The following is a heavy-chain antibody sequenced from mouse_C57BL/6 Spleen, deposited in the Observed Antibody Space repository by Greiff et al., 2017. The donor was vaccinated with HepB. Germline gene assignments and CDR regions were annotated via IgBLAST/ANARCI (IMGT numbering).Heavy chain of an antibody. CDR3: AREGFITTVVATSYWYFDV. Sequence: VQLQQSGAELVRPGASVKLSCKASGYTFTDYYINWVKQRPGQGLEWIARIYPGSGNTYYNEKFKGKATLTAEKSSSTAYMQLSSLTSEDSAVYFCAREGFITTVVATSYWYFDVWGTGTTVTVSS. D-gene: IGHD1-1*01. CDR2: IYPGSGNT. CDR1: GYTFTDYY. V-gene: IGHV1-76*01. J-gene: IGHJ1*03.